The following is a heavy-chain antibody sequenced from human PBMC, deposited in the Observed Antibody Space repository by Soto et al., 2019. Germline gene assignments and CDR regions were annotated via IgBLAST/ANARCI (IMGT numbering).Heavy chain of an antibody. V-gene: IGHV4-39*01. Sequence: PSETLSLTCTVSGGSISSSSYYWGWIRQPPGKGLEWIGSIYYSGSTYYNPSLKSRVTISVDTSKNQFSLKLSSVTAADTAVYYCARRKLSTMIVFNWFDPWGQGSLVTVSS. CDR3: ARRKLSTMIVFNWFDP. D-gene: IGHD3-22*01. J-gene: IGHJ5*02. CDR2: IYYSGST. CDR1: GGSISSSSYY.